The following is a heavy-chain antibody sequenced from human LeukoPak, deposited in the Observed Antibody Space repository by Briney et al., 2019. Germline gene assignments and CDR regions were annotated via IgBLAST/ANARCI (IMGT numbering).Heavy chain of an antibody. CDR2: IYHTGST. D-gene: IGHD3-3*01. Sequence: SETLSLTCTVSGGSISSSTFYWGWIRQPPGKWLEWIGSIYHTGSTYDNPSLKSRVTISLDTSKNQFSLKLSSVTAADTAVYFCARESSWSNFDYWGQGTLVTV. CDR3: ARESSWSNFDY. V-gene: IGHV4-39*02. J-gene: IGHJ4*02. CDR1: GGSISSSTFY.